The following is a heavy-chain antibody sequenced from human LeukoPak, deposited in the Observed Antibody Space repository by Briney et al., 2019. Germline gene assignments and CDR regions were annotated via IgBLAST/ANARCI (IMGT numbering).Heavy chain of an antibody. V-gene: IGHV4-59*01. CDR3: AGVLSELGPYGDYVSYYYYYMDV. Sequence: SETLSLTCTVSGGSISSCYWSWIRQPPGKGLEWIGYIYYSGSTNYNPSLKSRVTISVDTSKNQFPLKLSSVTAADTAVYYCAGVLSELGPYGDYVSYYYYYMDVWGKGTTVTVSS. J-gene: IGHJ6*03. CDR1: GGSISSCY. D-gene: IGHD4-17*01. CDR2: IYYSGST.